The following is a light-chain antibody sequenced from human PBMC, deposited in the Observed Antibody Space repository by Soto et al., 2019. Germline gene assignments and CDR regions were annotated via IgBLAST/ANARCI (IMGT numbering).Light chain of an antibody. V-gene: IGLV2-14*01. CDR3: SSYGGSSTPLV. CDR1: TSDIGTYNY. CDR2: EVS. Sequence: QSALTQPAAVSGSPGQSITISCTGSTSDIGTYNYLSWYQQLPGKAPKLMIYEVSNRPSGVSNRFSGSKSGNTASLTISGVQAEDEADYYCSSYGGSSTPLVFGGGTKVTVL. J-gene: IGLJ2*01.